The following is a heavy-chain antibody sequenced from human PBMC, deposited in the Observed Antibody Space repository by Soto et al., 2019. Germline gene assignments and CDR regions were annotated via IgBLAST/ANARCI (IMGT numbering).Heavy chain of an antibody. CDR3: ARDSGRRGYSYGSWSFDY. CDR2: ISYDGSNK. Sequence: GGSLRLPCAASGFTFSSYAMHWVRQAPGKGLEWVAVISYDGSNKYYADSVKGRFTISRDHSKNPLYLQMNSLRAEDTAVYYCARDSGRRGYSYGSWSFDYWGQGTLVTVSS. J-gene: IGHJ4*02. V-gene: IGHV3-30-3*01. CDR1: GFTFSSYA. D-gene: IGHD5-18*01.